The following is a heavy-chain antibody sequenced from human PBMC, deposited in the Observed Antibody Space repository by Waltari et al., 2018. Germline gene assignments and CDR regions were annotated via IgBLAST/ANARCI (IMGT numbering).Heavy chain of an antibody. Sequence: EVQLVESGGGLVQPGRSLRLSCNASGFTLGDYAMSWFRRAPGKGLEWVGFIRSKAYGGTTEYAASVKGRFTISRDDSKSIAYLQMNSLKTEDTAVYYCVGSYGSGSFDYWGQGTLVTVSS. D-gene: IGHD5-18*01. CDR2: IRSKAYGGTT. CDR1: GFTLGDYA. CDR3: VGSYGSGSFDY. V-gene: IGHV3-49*03. J-gene: IGHJ4*02.